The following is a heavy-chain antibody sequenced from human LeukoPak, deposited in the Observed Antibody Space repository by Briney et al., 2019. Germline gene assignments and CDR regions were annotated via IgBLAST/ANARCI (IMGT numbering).Heavy chain of an antibody. Sequence: PSETLSLTCAVSGGSISSSTWWSWVRQPPGKGLEWIGEIYHSGSTNYNPSLKSRVTISVDKSKNQFSLKLSSVTAADTAVYYCASAGGTGYYFDYWGQGTLVTVSS. CDR2: IYHSGST. V-gene: IGHV4-4*02. J-gene: IGHJ4*02. CDR1: GGSISSSTW. D-gene: IGHD3/OR15-3a*01. CDR3: ASAGGTGYYFDY.